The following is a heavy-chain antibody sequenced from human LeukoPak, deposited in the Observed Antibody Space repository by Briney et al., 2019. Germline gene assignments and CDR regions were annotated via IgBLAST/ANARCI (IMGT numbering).Heavy chain of an antibody. CDR2: ISSSGSTT. V-gene: IGHV3-11*01. Sequence: GGSLRLSCAASGFTFSDYYMSWIRQAPGRGLESVSYISSSGSTTYYTDSVKGRFNISRDNAKNSLYLQMNSLRPEDTAVYYCASSYCGGNCLVSWGQGTLVTVSS. CDR3: ASSYCGGNCLVS. D-gene: IGHD2-21*02. CDR1: GFTFSDYY. J-gene: IGHJ5*02.